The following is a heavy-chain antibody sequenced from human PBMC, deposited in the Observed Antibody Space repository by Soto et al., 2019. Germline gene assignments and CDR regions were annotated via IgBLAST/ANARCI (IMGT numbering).Heavy chain of an antibody. CDR1: GWSFSGYD. D-gene: IGHD3-10*01. Sequence: SESLSLTCAVYGWSFSGYDWGWIRKPPGKGLEWIGEINHSGSTNYNPSLKSRVTISVDTSKNQFSLKLSSVTAADTAVYYCARGSGLLWFGELRNYYYGMDVWGQGPTVTVYS. CDR2: INHSGST. CDR3: ARGSGLLWFGELRNYYYGMDV. J-gene: IGHJ6*02. V-gene: IGHV4-34*01.